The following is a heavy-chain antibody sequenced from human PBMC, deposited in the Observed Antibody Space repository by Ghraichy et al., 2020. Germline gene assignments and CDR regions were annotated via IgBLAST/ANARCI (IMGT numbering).Heavy chain of an antibody. J-gene: IGHJ3*02. D-gene: IGHD6-19*01. V-gene: IGHV4-59*12. Sequence: ETLSLTCTVSGGSISTYYWNWIRQPPGKGLEWIGYIYYSGRTDNNRSLKSRVTISVDTSKNQFSLKLSSVTAADTAVYYCARAVAGTRDAFEIWGQGTMVTVSS. CDR2: IYYSGRT. CDR3: ARAVAGTRDAFEI. CDR1: GGSISTYY.